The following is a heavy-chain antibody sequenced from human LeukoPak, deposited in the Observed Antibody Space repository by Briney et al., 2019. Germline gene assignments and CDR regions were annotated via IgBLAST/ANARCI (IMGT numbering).Heavy chain of an antibody. CDR3: VRETAYRFDP. J-gene: IGHJ5*02. V-gene: IGHV3-74*01. CDR1: GFTFSSYW. D-gene: IGHD1-1*01. Sequence: GGSLRLSCAASGFTFSSYWMNWVRQAPGEGLVWVSTIKSDGSWTTYADSVKGRFTISRDNAKNTLYLQMNSLRDEDTAVYFCVRETAYRFDPWGQGTLVIVSS. CDR2: IKSDGSWT.